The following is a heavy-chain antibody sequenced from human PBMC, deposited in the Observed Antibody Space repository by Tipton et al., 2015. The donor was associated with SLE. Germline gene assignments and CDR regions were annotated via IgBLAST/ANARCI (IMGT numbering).Heavy chain of an antibody. J-gene: IGHJ5*02. CDR3: ASEGPARNNRFDP. V-gene: IGHV4-38-2*01. CDR1: GYSISSGYY. CDR2: INDSGNT. D-gene: IGHD2-2*01. Sequence: TLSLTCDVSGYSISSGYYWAWIRQPPGSGLEWIGSINDSGNTYYSPSLKSRVTISVDKSKNHFSLNLSSVTAADTAVYYCASEGPARNNRFDPWGQGTLVTVSS.